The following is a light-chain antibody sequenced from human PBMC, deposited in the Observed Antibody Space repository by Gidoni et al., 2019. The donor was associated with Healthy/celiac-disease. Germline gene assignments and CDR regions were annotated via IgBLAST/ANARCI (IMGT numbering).Light chain of an antibody. V-gene: IGKV4-1*01. CDR3: QQYYSTPRS. CDR2: WSS. CDR1: QSVLYSSNNKNY. Sequence: DIVMTQSPDSLAVSLGERATINCKSSQSVLYSSNNKNYLAWYQQKPGQPPKLLNYWSSTRESGVPDRFSGSGSGTDFTLTISSLQAEDVAVYYCQQYYSTPRSFGQGTKLEIK. J-gene: IGKJ2*04.